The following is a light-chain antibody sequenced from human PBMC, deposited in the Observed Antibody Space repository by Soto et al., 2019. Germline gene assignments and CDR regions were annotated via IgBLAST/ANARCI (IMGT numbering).Light chain of an antibody. J-gene: IGLJ1*01. CDR1: SSDVGGYNY. Sequence: QLVLTQPASVSGSPGQSITISCTGTSSDVGGYNYVSWYQQHPGKAPNLMIYDVSNRPSGVSNHFSGSKSGNTASLTISGLPAEDEADYYCSSYTSSNTLFVFGTGTKLTVL. CDR3: SSYTSSNTLFV. V-gene: IGLV2-14*03. CDR2: DVS.